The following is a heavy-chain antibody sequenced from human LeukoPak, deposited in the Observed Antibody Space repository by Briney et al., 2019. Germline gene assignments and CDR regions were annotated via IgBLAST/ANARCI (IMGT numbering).Heavy chain of an antibody. D-gene: IGHD6-13*01. V-gene: IGHV5-51*01. CDR3: ARLACSTTWSRGRFDS. Sequence: GESLKISCKGSGYSFTNYWIGWVRQMPGKGLEWMGIIYPGDSDTRDSPSFQGQVIMSADKSITTAYLQWSRLKASDTAIYYCARLACSTTWSRGRFDSWGQGTLVTVSS. CDR2: IYPGDSDT. J-gene: IGHJ5*01. CDR1: GYSFTNYW.